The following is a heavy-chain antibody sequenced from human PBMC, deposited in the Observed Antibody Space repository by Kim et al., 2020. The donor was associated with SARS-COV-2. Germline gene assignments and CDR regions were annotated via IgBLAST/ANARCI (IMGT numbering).Heavy chain of an antibody. J-gene: IGHJ4*02. D-gene: IGHD6-6*01. Sequence: SETLSLTCTVSGGSISSSSYYWGWIRQPPGKGLEWIGSIYYSGSTYYNPSLKSRVTISVDTSKNQFSLKLSSVTAADTAVYYCARLAKYSSYDYWGQGTLVTVSS. CDR2: IYYSGST. CDR1: GGSISSSSYY. CDR3: ARLAKYSSYDY. V-gene: IGHV4-39*01.